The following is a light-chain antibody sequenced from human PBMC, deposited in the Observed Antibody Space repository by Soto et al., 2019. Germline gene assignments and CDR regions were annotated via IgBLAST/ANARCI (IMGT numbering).Light chain of an antibody. CDR2: DAS. J-gene: IGKJ1*01. Sequence: EIVLPQSPATLSLSPGERATLSCRASQSVSSNYLAWYQQKPGQAPRLLMYDASSRATGIPDRFSGSGSGTDFTLTISRLEPEDFAVYYCQQYSSSRTFGQGTKVDIK. V-gene: IGKV3-20*01. CDR1: QSVSSNY. CDR3: QQYSSSRT.